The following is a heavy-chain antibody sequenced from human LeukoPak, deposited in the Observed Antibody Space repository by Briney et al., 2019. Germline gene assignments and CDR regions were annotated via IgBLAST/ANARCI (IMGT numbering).Heavy chain of an antibody. V-gene: IGHV4-59*01. D-gene: IGHD1-26*01. CDR3: ARRPWGGMDV. Sequence: SETLSLTCTVSGGSIRSYYWNWIRQPPAKGLEWIGYIYKSGSTNYNPSLESRVTISVDTSKNQFSLKLSSVTAADTAVYYCARRPWGGMDVWGQGTTVTVSS. CDR1: GGSIRSYY. CDR2: IYKSGST. J-gene: IGHJ6*02.